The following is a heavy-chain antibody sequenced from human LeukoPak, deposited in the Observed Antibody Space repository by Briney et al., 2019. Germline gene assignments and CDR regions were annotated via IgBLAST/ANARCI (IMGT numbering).Heavy chain of an antibody. Sequence: PSETLSLTCAVYGGSFSGYYWSWIRQPPGKGLEWIGEINHSGSTNYNPSLKSRVTISVDTSKNQSSLKLSSVTAADTAVYYCARERSTSWVDYWGQGTLVTVSS. CDR2: INHSGST. CDR3: ARERSTSWVDY. CDR1: GGSFSGYY. D-gene: IGHD2-2*01. J-gene: IGHJ4*02. V-gene: IGHV4-34*01.